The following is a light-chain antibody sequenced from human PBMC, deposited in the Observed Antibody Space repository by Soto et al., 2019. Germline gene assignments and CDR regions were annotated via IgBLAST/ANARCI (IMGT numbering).Light chain of an antibody. CDR3: HQYDDLPYT. CDR2: DAS. CDR1: QNISKY. J-gene: IGKJ2*01. Sequence: DIQMTQSPSSLTASVGDRVTITCQTSQNISKYLIWYQQSPGKAPNLLISDASNLEAGVPSRFSGRGSGTHFTLTIGSLQPEDIGRYYWHQYDDLPYTFGQGTSLQIK. V-gene: IGKV1-33*01.